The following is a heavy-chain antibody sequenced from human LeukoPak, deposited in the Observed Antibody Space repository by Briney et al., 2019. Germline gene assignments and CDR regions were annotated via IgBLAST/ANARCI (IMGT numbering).Heavy chain of an antibody. CDR2: TSVGGTST. D-gene: IGHD6-13*01. Sequence: PGGSLRLSCAASGFTFSSYAMSWVRQAPGKGLEWVSVTSVGGTSTSYADSVMGRFTISRDRSKDTLYLQMDSLRAEDTAIYYCARFVTESGTRSFDCWGHGTLVTVSP. J-gene: IGHJ4*01. CDR1: GFTFSSYA. CDR3: ARFVTESGTRSFDC. V-gene: IGHV3-23*01.